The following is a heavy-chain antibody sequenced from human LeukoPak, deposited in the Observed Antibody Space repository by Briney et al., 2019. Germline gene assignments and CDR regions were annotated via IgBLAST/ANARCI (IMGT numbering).Heavy chain of an antibody. Sequence: ASVKVSCKASGYTFTNYYMHWVRQAPGQGLEWMGIINRSDGRTSYGQKFQGRVTMTRDTSTSTVYMELSSLRSEDTAVYYCARGPILTGYYSDYWGQGTLVTVSS. CDR1: GYTFTNYY. V-gene: IGHV1-46*01. J-gene: IGHJ4*02. CDR3: ARGPILTGYYSDY. D-gene: IGHD3-9*01. CDR2: INRSDGRT.